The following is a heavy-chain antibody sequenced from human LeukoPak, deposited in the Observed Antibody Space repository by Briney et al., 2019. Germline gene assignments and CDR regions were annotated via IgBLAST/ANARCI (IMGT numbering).Heavy chain of an antibody. V-gene: IGHV3-73*01. D-gene: IGHD4-17*01. CDR1: GFTFNGSA. J-gene: IGHJ4*02. Sequence: GGSLRLSCATSGFTFNGSALHWVRQASGRGLEWVGRIRSKAHRYATAYAASVKGRFTVYRDDSKNMAYLQMNSLKTEDTAIYYCTRRHYGDYVVDNWGQGTLVTVSS. CDR2: IRSKAHRYAT. CDR3: TRRHYGDYVVDN.